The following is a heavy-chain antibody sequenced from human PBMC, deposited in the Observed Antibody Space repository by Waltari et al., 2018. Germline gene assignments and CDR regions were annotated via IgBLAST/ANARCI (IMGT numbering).Heavy chain of an antibody. Sequence: QVQLVQSGAEVKKPGSSVKVSCKASGGTFSSYAISWVRQAPGQGLEWMGGIIPSFGTANYAQKFQGRVTITADESTSTAYMELSSLRSEDTAVYYCARAGYYDSSGYLHYFDYWGQGTLVTVSS. V-gene: IGHV1-69*12. D-gene: IGHD3-22*01. CDR3: ARAGYYDSSGYLHYFDY. J-gene: IGHJ4*02. CDR1: GGTFSSYA. CDR2: IIPSFGTA.